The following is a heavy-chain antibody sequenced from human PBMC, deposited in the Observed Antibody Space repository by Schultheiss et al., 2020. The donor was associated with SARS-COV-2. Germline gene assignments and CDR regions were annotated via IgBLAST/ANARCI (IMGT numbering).Heavy chain of an antibody. CDR1: GFTFSNAW. V-gene: IGHV3-30*18. D-gene: IGHD4-11*01. CDR2: ISYDGSNK. J-gene: IGHJ6*02. CDR3: AKDETVMNYYYYGMDV. Sequence: GGSLRLSCAASGFTFSNAWMSWVRQAPGKGLEWVAVISYDGSNKYYADSVKGRFTISRDNSKNTLYLQMNSLRAEDTAVYYCAKDETVMNYYYYGMDVWGQGTTVTVSS.